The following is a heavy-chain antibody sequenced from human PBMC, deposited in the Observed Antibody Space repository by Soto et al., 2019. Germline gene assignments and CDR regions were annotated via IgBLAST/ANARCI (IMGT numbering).Heavy chain of an antibody. CDR2: ISAYNGNT. D-gene: IGHD3-9*01. CDR1: GYTFTNSA. CDR3: ARGYFDWASGNYYFYKMDV. Sequence: QVQLVQSGAEVKKPGASVKVSCKASGYTFTNSAISWVRQAPGQGLEWMGWISAYNGNTNYAHKLQGRVTMTTDTSTNTAYMELRSLRSDDTAVYYCARGYFDWASGNYYFYKMDVWGQGTTVTVSS. V-gene: IGHV1-18*01. J-gene: IGHJ6*02.